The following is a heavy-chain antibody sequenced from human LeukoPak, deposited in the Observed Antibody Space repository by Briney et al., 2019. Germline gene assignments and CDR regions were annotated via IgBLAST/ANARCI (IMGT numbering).Heavy chain of an antibody. J-gene: IGHJ4*02. CDR3: AKDPCGGDCFAFDY. D-gene: IGHD2-21*02. CDR2: INSDGINT. Sequence: GGSLRLSCAASGFTFSNYWMHWVRQAPGKGLVWVSRINSDGINTSYADSVKGRFTISRDNAKNTLYLQMNSLRAEDTAVYYCAKDPCGGDCFAFDYWGQGTLVTVSS. CDR1: GFTFSNYW. V-gene: IGHV3-74*01.